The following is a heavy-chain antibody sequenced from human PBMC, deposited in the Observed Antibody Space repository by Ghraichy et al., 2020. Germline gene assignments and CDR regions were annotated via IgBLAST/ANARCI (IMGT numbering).Heavy chain of an antibody. Sequence: LSLTCAASGFTFSSYWMHWVRQAPGKGLVWVSRINSDGSSTSYADPVKGRFTISRDNAKNTLYLQMNSLRAEDTTVYYCARDTLRGSAGYYYYGMDVWGQGTTVTVSS. J-gene: IGHJ6*02. CDR3: ARDTLRGSAGYYYYGMDV. V-gene: IGHV3-74*01. CDR2: INSDGSST. CDR1: GFTFSSYW. D-gene: IGHD3-10*01.